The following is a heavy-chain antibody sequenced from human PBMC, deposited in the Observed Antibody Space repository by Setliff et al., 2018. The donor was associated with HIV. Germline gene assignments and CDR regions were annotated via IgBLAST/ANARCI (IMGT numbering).Heavy chain of an antibody. D-gene: IGHD3-10*01. CDR3: ARNRVPSSL. V-gene: IGHV4-59*01. J-gene: IGHJ4*02. CDR1: GGSMSSYY. CDR2: IYYTGST. Sequence: PSETLSLTCTVSGGSMSSYYWSWIRQPPGKVLEWIGSIYYTGSTDYNPSLMSRVTISLDTPKNQFSLKLNSVIAADTAVYYCARNRVPSSLWGQGTLVTVSS.